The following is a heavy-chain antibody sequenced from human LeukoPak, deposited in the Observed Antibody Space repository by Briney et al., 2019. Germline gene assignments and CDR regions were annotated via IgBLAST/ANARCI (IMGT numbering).Heavy chain of an antibody. D-gene: IGHD2-15*01. V-gene: IGHV4-59*08. Sequence: KASETLSLTCAVSGGSISSFYWSWIRQPPGKGLEWIGYVFYTGDTNSNPSLKSRVTVSLDTSKNQLSLRLTSVTAADTAVYYCARHPFATPFVHWGRGTLVTVSS. J-gene: IGHJ4*02. CDR3: ARHPFATPFVH. CDR2: VFYTGDT. CDR1: GGSISSFY.